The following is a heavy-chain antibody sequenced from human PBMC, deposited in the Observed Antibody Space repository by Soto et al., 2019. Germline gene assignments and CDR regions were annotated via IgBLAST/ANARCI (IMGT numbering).Heavy chain of an antibody. D-gene: IGHD3-22*01. CDR3: ARVATYFYESSGYDY. CDR2: INSDGTST. J-gene: IGHJ4*02. V-gene: IGHV3-74*01. CDR1: GFSFTHYW. Sequence: EVQLVESGGGLVQPGGSLRLSCAASGFSFTHYWMHWVRQGPGKGLEWLSRINSDGTSTYYADSVKGRFTISRDNAKNPLYLQMNSLRDEDTAVYYCARVATYFYESSGYDYWGQGALVTVSS.